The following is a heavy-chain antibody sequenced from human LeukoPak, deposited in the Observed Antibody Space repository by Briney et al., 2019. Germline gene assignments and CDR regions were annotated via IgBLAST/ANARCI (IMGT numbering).Heavy chain of an antibody. CDR3: ARDQEGFDY. CDR1: GSTFTNNY. J-gene: IGHJ4*02. Sequence: ASVKVSCKASGSTFTNNYLHWVRQAPGQGLEWMGMIYPRDGSTSYAQNFQGRVTVTRYTSTTTVHMELRGLRSEDTAVYYCARDQEGFDYWGQGTVVTVSS. V-gene: IGHV1-46*01. CDR2: IYPRDGST.